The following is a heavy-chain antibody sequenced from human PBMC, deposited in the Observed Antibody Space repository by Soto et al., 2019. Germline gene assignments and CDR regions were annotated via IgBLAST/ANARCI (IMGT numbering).Heavy chain of an antibody. CDR1: GGSISSGDYY. Sequence: SETLSLTCTVSGGSISSGDYYWSWIRQPPGKGLEWIGYIYYSGSTYYNPSLKSRVTISVDTSKNQFSLKLSSVTAADTAVYYCARAGRYYYDSSGYYYDGMDVWGQGTTVTVSS. CDR3: ARAGRYYYDSSGYYYDGMDV. V-gene: IGHV4-30-4*01. CDR2: IYYSGST. J-gene: IGHJ6*02. D-gene: IGHD3-22*01.